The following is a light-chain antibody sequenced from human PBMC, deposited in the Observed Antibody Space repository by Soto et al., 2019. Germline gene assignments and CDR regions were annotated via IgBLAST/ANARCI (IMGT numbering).Light chain of an antibody. CDR1: QGISSY. CDR3: QQLNSYPLT. CDR2: AAS. J-gene: IGKJ4*01. V-gene: IGKV1-9*01. Sequence: DIQMTQSPSTLSASVRDRFTITCRASQGISSYLAWYQQKPGKAPKLLIYAASTLQSGVPSRFSGSGSGTDFTLTISSLQPEDFATYYCQQLNSYPLTFGGGTKVDIK.